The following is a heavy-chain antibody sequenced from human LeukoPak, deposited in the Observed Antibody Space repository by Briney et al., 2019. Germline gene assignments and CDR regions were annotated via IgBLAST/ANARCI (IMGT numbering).Heavy chain of an antibody. Sequence: KASETLSLTCTVSGGSISSYYWSWIRQPPGKGLEWIGYIYYSGSTNYNPSLKSRVTISVDTSKNQFSLKLSSVTAADTAVYYCARGYCGGDCLYYYYGMDVWGQGTTVAVSS. CDR2: IYYSGST. J-gene: IGHJ6*02. D-gene: IGHD2-21*02. CDR1: GGSISSYY. CDR3: ARGYCGGDCLYYYYGMDV. V-gene: IGHV4-59*12.